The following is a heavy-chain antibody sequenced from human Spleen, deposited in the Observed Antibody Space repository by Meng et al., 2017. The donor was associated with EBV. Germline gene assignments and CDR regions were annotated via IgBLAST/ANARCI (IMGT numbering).Heavy chain of an antibody. D-gene: IGHD3-22*01. CDR3: ARGRSGRSHKWFRGVYFDY. CDR1: GGSFSDDY. Sequence: QVQLQQWGAGLLKSSETLSLTCSVYGGSFSDDYWSWLRQSPGKGLEWIREINHSGSTNYNPSLDSRVTISVDTSKNQFSLILSSVTAADTTVYYCARGRSGRSHKWFRGVYFDYWGQGTLVTVSS. J-gene: IGHJ4*02. V-gene: IGHV4-34*01. CDR2: INHSGST.